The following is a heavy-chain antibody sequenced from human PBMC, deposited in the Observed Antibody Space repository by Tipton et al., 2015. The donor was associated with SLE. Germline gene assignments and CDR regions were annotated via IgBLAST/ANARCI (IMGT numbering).Heavy chain of an antibody. CDR1: GGSISSGGYY. CDR2: IYYSGST. CDR3: ARVESYYYYYMDV. D-gene: IGHD3-3*01. Sequence: TLSLTCTVSGGSISSGGYYWSWIRQHPGKGLEWIGYIYYSGSTYYNPSLKSRVTISVDRSKNQFSLKLSSVTAADTAVYYCARVESYYYYYMDVWGKGTTVTVSS. V-gene: IGHV4-31*03. J-gene: IGHJ6*03.